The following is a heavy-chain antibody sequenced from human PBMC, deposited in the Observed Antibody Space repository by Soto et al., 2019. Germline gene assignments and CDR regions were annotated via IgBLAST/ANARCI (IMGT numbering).Heavy chain of an antibody. V-gene: IGHV1-46*01. Sequence: GASVKVSCKTSGFTFTSYFNHWVRQPPGHGHERMGMINPSGGITSFAQKFQGRDTMTRETPPSTVYMPLSDLRSEHTPVYYCARDRGMQDWGPVFDYWGQGTLVTVSS. D-gene: IGHD7-27*01. CDR1: GFTFTSYF. CDR2: INPSGGIT. J-gene: IGHJ4*02. CDR3: ARDRGMQDWGPVFDY.